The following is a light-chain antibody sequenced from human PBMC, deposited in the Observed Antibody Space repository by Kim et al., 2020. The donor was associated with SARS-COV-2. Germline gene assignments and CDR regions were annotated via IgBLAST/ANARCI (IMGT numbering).Light chain of an antibody. CDR3: AAWDDSLSGPV. V-gene: IGLV1-47*01. J-gene: IGLJ2*01. CDR1: SSNLGANV. CDR2: TTD. Sequence: GQRVTISLAGRSSNLGANVVYWYPQLPGTAPNLLISTTDQRPSGVPDRFSGSKSGTSASLAISGLRSEDEADYYCAAWDDSLSGPVFGAGTQLTVL.